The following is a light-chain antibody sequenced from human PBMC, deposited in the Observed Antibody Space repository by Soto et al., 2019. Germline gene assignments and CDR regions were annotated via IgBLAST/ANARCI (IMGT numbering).Light chain of an antibody. CDR3: AAWDDSLNGVV. Sequence: QSVLTQPPSASGTPGQRVTISCSGSSSNIGSNTANWYQQVPGTAPKLLIDSNNQRPSGVPDRFSGSKSGTSASLTISGLQSEDEADYYCAAWDDSLNGVVFGGGTKLTVL. J-gene: IGLJ2*01. CDR2: SNN. V-gene: IGLV1-44*01. CDR1: SSNIGSNT.